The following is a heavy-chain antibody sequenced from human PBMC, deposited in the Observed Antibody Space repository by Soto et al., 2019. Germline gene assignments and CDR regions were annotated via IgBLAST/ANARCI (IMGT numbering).Heavy chain of an antibody. J-gene: IGHJ4*02. CDR2: ISGSGGTT. CDR3: AKDRQYPRDYFHY. CDR1: GFTFRTFD. D-gene: IGHD4-4*01. Sequence: GGSLRLSCAASGFTFRTFDMSWVRQAPGKGLEWVSSISGSGGTTYYADSVKGQFTISRDNSKNTLYLQMNSLRAEDTAVYYCAKDRQYPRDYFHYWGQGTLVTVSS. V-gene: IGHV3-23*01.